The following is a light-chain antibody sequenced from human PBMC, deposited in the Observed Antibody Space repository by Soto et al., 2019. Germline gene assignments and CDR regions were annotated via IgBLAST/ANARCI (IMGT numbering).Light chain of an antibody. J-gene: IGLJ2*01. CDR3: AAWDDSLNGPV. Sequence: QSVLTQPPSASGTPGQRVTISCSGSSSNIGSNTVNWYQQLPGTAPKLLIYSNNQRPSGVPDRFSGSKSGTSASLAISGLQSEDEAYYYCAAWDDSLNGPVFGGGTKLTV. CDR2: SNN. V-gene: IGLV1-44*01. CDR1: SSNIGSNT.